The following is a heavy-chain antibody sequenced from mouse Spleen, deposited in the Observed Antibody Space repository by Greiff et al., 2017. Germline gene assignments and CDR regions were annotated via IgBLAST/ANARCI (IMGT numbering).Heavy chain of an antibody. Sequence: VQLQQSGAELMKPGASVKISCKATGYTFSSYWIEWVKQRPGHGLEWIGEILPGSGSTNYNEKFKGKATFTADTSSNTAYMQLSSLTSEDSAVYYCARGTTVVATRTWFAYWGQGTLVTVSA. CDR1: GYTFSSYW. J-gene: IGHJ3*01. CDR2: ILPGSGST. CDR3: ARGTTVVATRTWFAY. D-gene: IGHD1-1*01. V-gene: IGHV1-9*01.